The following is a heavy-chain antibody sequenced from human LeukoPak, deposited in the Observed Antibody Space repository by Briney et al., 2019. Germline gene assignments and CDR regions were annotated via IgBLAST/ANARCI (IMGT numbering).Heavy chain of an antibody. D-gene: IGHD3-22*01. CDR3: ARDMAGDYDSSCYPDY. Sequence: GGSLRLSCAASGFTFSSYAMNWVRQAPGKGLEWVSSISSSSSYIYYADSVKGRFTISRDNAKNSLYLQMNSLRAEDTAVYYCARDMAGDYDSSCYPDYWGQGTLVTVSS. V-gene: IGHV3-21*01. CDR1: GFTFSSYA. J-gene: IGHJ4*02. CDR2: ISSSSSYI.